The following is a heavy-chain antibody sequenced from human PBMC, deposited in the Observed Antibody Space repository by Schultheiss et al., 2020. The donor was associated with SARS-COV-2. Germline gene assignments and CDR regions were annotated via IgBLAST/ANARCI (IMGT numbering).Heavy chain of an antibody. J-gene: IGHJ6*02. V-gene: IGHV4-61*10. D-gene: IGHD6-6*01. CDR1: GGSISSGSYC. Sequence: SETLSLTCTVSGGSISSGSYCWSWIRQPAGKGLEWIGYIYYSGSTNYNPSLKSRVTISVDTSKNQFSLKLSSVTAADTAVYYCARVIAARPGYYYGMDVWGQGTTVTVSS. CDR3: ARVIAARPGYYYGMDV. CDR2: IYYSGST.